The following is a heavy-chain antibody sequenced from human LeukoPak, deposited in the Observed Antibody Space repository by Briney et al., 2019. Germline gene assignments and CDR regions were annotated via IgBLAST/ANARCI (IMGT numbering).Heavy chain of an antibody. CDR3: ARDSGYDAYSSSWYFDY. J-gene: IGHJ4*02. CDR2: IIPIFGTA. V-gene: IGHV1-69*13. CDR1: GGTFSSYA. Sequence: ASVKVSCKASGGTFSSYAISWVRQAPGQGLEWMGGIIPIFGTANYAQKFQGRVTITADESTSTAYMGLSSLRSEDTAVYYCARDSGYDAYSSSWYFDYWGQGTLVTVSS. D-gene: IGHD6-13*01.